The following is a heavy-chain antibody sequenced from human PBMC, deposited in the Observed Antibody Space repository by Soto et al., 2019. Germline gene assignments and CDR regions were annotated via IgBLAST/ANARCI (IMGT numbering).Heavy chain of an antibody. J-gene: IGHJ4*02. V-gene: IGHV3-30*18. CDR1: GFTFSSYG. CDR3: AKDHVVTGFFGARYFDY. Sequence: QVQLVESGGGVVQPGRSLRLSCAASGFTFSSYGMQWVRQAPGKGLEWVAVISYDGSNKYYADSVKGRFTISRDNSKNTLYLQTNSLRAEDTAVYYCAKDHVVTGFFGARYFDYWGQGTLVTVSS. D-gene: IGHD2-21*02. CDR2: ISYDGSNK.